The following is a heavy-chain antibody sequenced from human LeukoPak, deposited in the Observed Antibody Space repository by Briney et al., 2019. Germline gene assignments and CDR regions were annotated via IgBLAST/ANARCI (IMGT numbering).Heavy chain of an antibody. V-gene: IGHV3-30*03. J-gene: IGHJ4*02. D-gene: IGHD5-12*01. CDR3: ARGRGYSAYDESPFDY. CDR2: ISYDGSNK. CDR1: GFTFSSYG. Sequence: GAALRLSCAASGFTFSSYGMHWVRQAPGKGLEWVAVISYDGSNKYYAHSVKGRFTISRDNAKNSLYLQMNSLRAEDTAVYYCARGRGYSAYDESPFDYWGQGTLVT.